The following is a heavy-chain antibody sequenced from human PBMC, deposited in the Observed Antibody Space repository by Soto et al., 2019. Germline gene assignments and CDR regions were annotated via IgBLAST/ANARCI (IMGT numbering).Heavy chain of an antibody. CDR2: IYPGDSDT. V-gene: IGHV5-51*01. Sequence: GESLKISCKGSGYSFTSYWIGWVRQMPGKGLEWMGIIYPGDSDTRYSPSFQGQVTISADKSISTAYLQWSSLKASDTAIYYCAREQGYCSGGSCYKSRSDYYYGMDVWGQGTTVTVSS. CDR1: GYSFTSYW. D-gene: IGHD2-15*01. J-gene: IGHJ6*02. CDR3: AREQGYCSGGSCYKSRSDYYYGMDV.